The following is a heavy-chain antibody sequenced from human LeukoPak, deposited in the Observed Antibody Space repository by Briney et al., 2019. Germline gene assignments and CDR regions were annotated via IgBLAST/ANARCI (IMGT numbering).Heavy chain of an antibody. CDR3: ARVGTVGATSPNWFDP. Sequence: PGGSLRLSCAASGFTFSSYSMNWVRQAPGKGLEWGSYISSSSSTIYYADSVKGRFTISRDNAKNSLYLQMNSLRAEDTAVYYCARVGTVGATSPNWFDPWGQGTLVTVSS. V-gene: IGHV3-48*01. CDR1: GFTFSSYS. J-gene: IGHJ5*02. D-gene: IGHD1-26*01. CDR2: ISSSSSTI.